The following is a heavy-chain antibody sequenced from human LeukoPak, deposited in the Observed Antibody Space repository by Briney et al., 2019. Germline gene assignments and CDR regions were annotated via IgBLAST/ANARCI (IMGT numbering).Heavy chain of an antibody. V-gene: IGHV3-23*01. CDR2: ISGGGGNT. J-gene: IGHJ4*02. CDR3: AKDLYYDSSGYQFDY. D-gene: IGHD3-22*01. CDR1: GFTFSSYA. Sequence: GGSLRLSCAASGFTFSSYAMHWVRQAPGKGLEWVSAISGGGGNTYYADSVKGRFTISRDNSKNTLYLQMNSLRADDTAVYYCAKDLYYDSSGYQFDYWGQGTLVTVSS.